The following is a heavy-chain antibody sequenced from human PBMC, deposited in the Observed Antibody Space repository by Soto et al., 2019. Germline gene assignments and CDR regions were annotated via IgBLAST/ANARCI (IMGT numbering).Heavy chain of an antibody. CDR1: GYTFTSYG. V-gene: IGHV1-18*01. J-gene: IGHJ4*02. CDR3: ARESEAANIAVAGFDY. D-gene: IGHD6-19*01. CDR2: ISAYNGNT. Sequence: QVQLVQSGAAVKKPGASVKVSCKASGYTFTSYGISWGRQAPGQGREWMGWISAYNGNTNYAQKLEGRVTMTTDTSTSKAYMEMRSLRSDDTAVYYCARESEAANIAVAGFDYWGQGTLVTVSS.